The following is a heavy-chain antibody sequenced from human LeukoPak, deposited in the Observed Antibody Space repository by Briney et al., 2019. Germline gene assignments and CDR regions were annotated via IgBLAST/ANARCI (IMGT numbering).Heavy chain of an antibody. Sequence: PSETLSLTCTVSGGSISSYYWSWIRQPPGKGLEWIGYIYYSGSTNYNPSLKSRVTISVDTSKNQFSLKLSSVTAADTAVYYCARGAAQNIAGVGSPYYFDYGARGPRSTVSS. J-gene: IGHJ4*02. V-gene: IGHV4-59*08. CDR3: ARGAAQNIAGVGSPYYFDY. CDR2: IYYSGST. CDR1: GGSISSYY. D-gene: IGHD6-13*01.